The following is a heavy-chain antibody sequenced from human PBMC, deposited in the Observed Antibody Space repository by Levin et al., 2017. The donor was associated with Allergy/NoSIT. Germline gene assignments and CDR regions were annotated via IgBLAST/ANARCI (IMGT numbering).Heavy chain of an antibody. Sequence: ASVKVSCKASGYTFTGHYMHWVRQAPGQGLEWMGWINPNSGGTNYAQRFQGRVTMTRDTAISTAYMELSRLRSDDTAVYYCARVLYSSGWEADWYFDLWGRGTLVTVSS. D-gene: IGHD6-19*01. CDR1: GYTFTGHY. CDR2: INPNSGGT. CDR3: ARVLYSSGWEADWYFDL. V-gene: IGHV1-2*02. J-gene: IGHJ2*01.